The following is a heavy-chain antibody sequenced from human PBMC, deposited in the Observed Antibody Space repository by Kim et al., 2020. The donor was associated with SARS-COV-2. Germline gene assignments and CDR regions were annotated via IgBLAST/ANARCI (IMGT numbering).Heavy chain of an antibody. V-gene: IGHV1-2*02. CDR1: GYTFNGYY. J-gene: IGHJ4*02. CDR3: ARDRVTMVRGNHLPDY. D-gene: IGHD3-10*01. Sequence: ASVKVSCKASGYTFNGYYMHWVRQAPGQGLEWMGWINPNSGGTNYAQKFQSRVTMTRDTSISTAYMELSRLRSDDTAVYYCARDRVTMVRGNHLPDYWGQGTLVTVSS. CDR2: INPNSGGT.